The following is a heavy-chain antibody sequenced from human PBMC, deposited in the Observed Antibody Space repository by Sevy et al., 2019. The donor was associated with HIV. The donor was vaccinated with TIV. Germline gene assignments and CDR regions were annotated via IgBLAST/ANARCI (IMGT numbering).Heavy chain of an antibody. Sequence: GGSVRLSCAASGFTVSSNYMSWVRQAPGKGLEWVSVIYSGGSTYYADSVKGRFTISRDNSKNTLYLQMNSLRAEDTAVYYCARGMWNYYDSSGYYHGMDVWGQGTTVTVSS. J-gene: IGHJ6*02. CDR2: IYSGGST. V-gene: IGHV3-53*01. CDR3: ARGMWNYYDSSGYYHGMDV. D-gene: IGHD3-22*01. CDR1: GFTVSSNY.